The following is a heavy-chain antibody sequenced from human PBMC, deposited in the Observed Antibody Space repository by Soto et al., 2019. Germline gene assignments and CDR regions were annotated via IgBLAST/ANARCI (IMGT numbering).Heavy chain of an antibody. Sequence: GGSLRLSCAASGFTFSSYWMSWVRQAPGKGLEWVANIKQDGSEKYYVDSVKGRFTISRDNAKNSLYLQMNSLRAEDTAVYYCAREWEELLWFGELIGMDVWGQGTTVTVSS. J-gene: IGHJ6*02. CDR3: AREWEELLWFGELIGMDV. CDR1: GFTFSSYW. CDR2: IKQDGSEK. V-gene: IGHV3-7*01. D-gene: IGHD3-10*01.